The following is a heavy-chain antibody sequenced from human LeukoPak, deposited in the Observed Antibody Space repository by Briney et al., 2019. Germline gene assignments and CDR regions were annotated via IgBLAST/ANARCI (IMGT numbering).Heavy chain of an antibody. D-gene: IGHD5-18*01. CDR3: AIPRKEADLDTAMVTLDY. Sequence: KPSETLSLTCAVYGGSFSGYYWSWIRQPPGKGLEWIGEINHSGSTNYNPSLKSRVTISVDTSKNQFSLKLSSVTAADTAVYYCAIPRKEADLDTAMVTLDYWGQGTLVTVSS. CDR1: GGSFSGYY. J-gene: IGHJ4*02. CDR2: INHSGST. V-gene: IGHV4-34*01.